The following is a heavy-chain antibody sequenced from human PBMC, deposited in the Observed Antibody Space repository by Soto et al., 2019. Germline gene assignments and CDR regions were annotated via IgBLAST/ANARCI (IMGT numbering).Heavy chain of an antibody. CDR2: IYYSGSA. D-gene: IGHD6-13*01. V-gene: IGHV4-39*01. J-gene: IGHJ5*01. CDR3: ARHSASSWFDS. Sequence: QLQLQESGPGLVKPSETLSLTCTVSGRSISGSSYYWGWVRQPPGKGLEWIGSIYYSGSAYYNPSLKSRGTVSVDTSKNQFSLKVTSVAAADTAVYYCARHSASSWFDSWGQGVLFTVSS. CDR1: GRSISGSSYY.